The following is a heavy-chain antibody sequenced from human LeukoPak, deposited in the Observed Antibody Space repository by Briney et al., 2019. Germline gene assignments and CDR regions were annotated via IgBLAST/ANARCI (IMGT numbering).Heavy chain of an antibody. CDR2: ISGSGGST. V-gene: IGHV3-23*01. J-gene: IGHJ6*03. CDR3: AKGHSLYGSGSFMDV. D-gene: IGHD3-10*01. Sequence: PGGSLRLSCAASRFTFSSFAMSWVRQVPGKGLEWVSAISGSGGSTYYADSVKGRLTISRDNSKNTLYLQMNSLRVEDTAVYYCAKGHSLYGSGSFMDVWGKGTTVTVSS. CDR1: RFTFSSFA.